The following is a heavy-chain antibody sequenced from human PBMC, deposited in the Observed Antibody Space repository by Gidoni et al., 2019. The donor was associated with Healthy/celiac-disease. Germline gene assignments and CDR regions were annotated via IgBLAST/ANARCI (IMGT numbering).Heavy chain of an antibody. J-gene: IGHJ4*02. V-gene: IGHV3-30*18. Sequence: QVQLVESGGGVVQPGRSLRLSCAASGFTFSSYGMHWVRQAPGKGLEWVAVISYDGSNKYYADSVKGRFTNSRDNSKNTLYLQMNSLRAEDTAVYYCAKERSTPRGPYYDSSGGFDYWGQGTLVTVSS. D-gene: IGHD3-22*01. CDR2: ISYDGSNK. CDR1: GFTFSSYG. CDR3: AKERSTPRGPYYDSSGGFDY.